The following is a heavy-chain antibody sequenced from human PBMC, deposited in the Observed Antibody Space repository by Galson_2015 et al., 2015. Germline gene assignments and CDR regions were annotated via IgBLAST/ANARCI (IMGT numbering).Heavy chain of an antibody. V-gene: IGHV3-7*01. CDR3: ARGELVYDY. CDR1: GSTFSSYW. D-gene: IGHD6-13*01. Sequence: SLRLSCAASGSTFSSYWMSWVRQAPGKGLEWVANIKQDGSERYYVDSLKGRFTISRDNAKNSLYLQMNSLRVEDTAVYYCARGELVYDYWGQGTLVTVSS. CDR2: IKQDGSER. J-gene: IGHJ4*02.